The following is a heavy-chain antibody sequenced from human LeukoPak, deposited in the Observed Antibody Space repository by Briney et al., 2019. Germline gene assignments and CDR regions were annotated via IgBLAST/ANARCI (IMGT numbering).Heavy chain of an antibody. CDR1: GFTFSSYS. V-gene: IGHV3-64*01. CDR2: ISSNGGST. J-gene: IGHJ3*02. D-gene: IGHD2-15*01. CDR3: ARGLVLGAFDI. Sequence: PAGSMRLSCAASGFTFSSYSMNWVRQTPGKGLEYVSVISSNGGSTYYANSVKGRFTISRDNSKNTLYLQMGSLRAEDMAVYYCARGLVLGAFDIWGQGRMVTVSS.